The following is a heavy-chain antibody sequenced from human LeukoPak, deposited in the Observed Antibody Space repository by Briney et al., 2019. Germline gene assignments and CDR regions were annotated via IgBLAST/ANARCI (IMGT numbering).Heavy chain of an antibody. CDR2: IRYDGSNK. CDR3: AKDTLRWQQLVSSSFDY. D-gene: IGHD6-13*01. V-gene: IGHV3-30*02. J-gene: IGHJ4*02. Sequence: GGSLRLSCAASGFTFSSYGMHWVRQAPGKGLEWVAFIRYDGSNKYYADSVKGRFTISRDNSKNMLYLQMNSLRAEDTAVYYCAKDTLRWQQLVSSSFDYWGQGTLVTVSS. CDR1: GFTFSSYG.